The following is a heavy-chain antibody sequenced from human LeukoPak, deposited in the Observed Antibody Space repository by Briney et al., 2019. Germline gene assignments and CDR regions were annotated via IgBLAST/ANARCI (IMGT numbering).Heavy chain of an antibody. J-gene: IGHJ4*02. CDR3: ARDRALYDSRGYYYTEDDY. CDR1: GFIFSSYW. D-gene: IGHD3-22*01. Sequence: GGSLRLSCTASGFIFSSYWMSWVRQAPGKGLEWVANKKSDGGETYYVDSVRGRFTISRDNARNSLYLQMNSLRAEDTAVYYCARDRALYDSRGYYYTEDDYWGQGTLVTVSS. CDR2: KKSDGGET. V-gene: IGHV3-7*01.